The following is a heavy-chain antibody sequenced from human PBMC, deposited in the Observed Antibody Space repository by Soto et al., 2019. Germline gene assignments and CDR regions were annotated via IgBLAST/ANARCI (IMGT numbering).Heavy chain of an antibody. J-gene: IGHJ4*02. D-gene: IGHD1-26*01. CDR3: AKRPAPVGATSFAY. Sequence: EVQLLESGGGLVQPGGSLRLSCAASGFTFSSYAMSWVRQAPGKGLEWVSAISGSGGSTYYADSVKGRFTISRDNSKKTLYLQMNSLRAEDTALYYCAKRPAPVGATSFAYWGQGTLVTVSS. CDR2: ISGSGGST. V-gene: IGHV3-23*01. CDR1: GFTFSSYA.